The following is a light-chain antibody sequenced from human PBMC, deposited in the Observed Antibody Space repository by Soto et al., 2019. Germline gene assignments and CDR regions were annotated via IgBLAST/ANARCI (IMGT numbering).Light chain of an antibody. CDR3: QQRSNWLIT. CDR1: QSVSSY. CDR2: DAS. J-gene: IGKJ3*01. Sequence: EIVLTQSPATLSLFPGERATLSCRASQSVSSYLAWYQQKPGQAPRLLIYDASNRATVLPARFSGSRSGTDFTLTISSLEPEDFAVYYCQQRSNWLITFGPGTNVDIK. V-gene: IGKV3-11*01.